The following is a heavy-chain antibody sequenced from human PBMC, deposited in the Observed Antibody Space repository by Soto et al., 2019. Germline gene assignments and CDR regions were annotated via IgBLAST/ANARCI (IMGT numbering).Heavy chain of an antibody. CDR2: IYYSGST. J-gene: IGHJ3*02. D-gene: IGHD2-15*01. CDR3: ARTSTEYYDAFDI. Sequence: QVQLQESGPGLVKPSQTLSLTCTVSGGSISSGGYYWSWIRQHPGKGLEWIGYIYYSGSTYYNPSIKSRVTISVDTSKNQFSLKLSSVTAADTAVYYCARTSTEYYDAFDIWGQGTMVTVSS. CDR1: GGSISSGGYY. V-gene: IGHV4-31*03.